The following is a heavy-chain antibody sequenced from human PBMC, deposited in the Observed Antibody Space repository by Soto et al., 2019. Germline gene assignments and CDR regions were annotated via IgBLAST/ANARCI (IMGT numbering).Heavy chain of an antibody. V-gene: IGHV3-53*01. Sequence: EVQLVESGGGLIQPGGSLRLSCVVSGFTVSSTNYMSWVRQAPGKGLERASVLYPGYTTFYADSVKGRFTISTDNSKNTLYLQMNSLRAEDTAVYYCHGYGYWGQGTLVTVSS. J-gene: IGHJ4*02. CDR3: HGYGY. CDR2: LYPGYTT. D-gene: IGHD5-12*01. CDR1: GFTVSSTNY.